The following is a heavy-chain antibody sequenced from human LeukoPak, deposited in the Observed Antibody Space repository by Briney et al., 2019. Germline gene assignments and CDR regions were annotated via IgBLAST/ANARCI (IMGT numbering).Heavy chain of an antibody. CDR3: AKDRRSGYSSGFDY. Sequence: PGGSLRLSCAASDFTFSIYAMSWIRQAPGKGMDWVSGISGSGDSAYYADSVKGRFTISRDNSKNTLFLQMESLRAEDTAVYHCAKDRRSGYSSGFDYWGQGTLVTVSS. CDR2: ISGSGDSA. D-gene: IGHD6-19*01. V-gene: IGHV3-23*01. CDR1: DFTFSIYA. J-gene: IGHJ4*02.